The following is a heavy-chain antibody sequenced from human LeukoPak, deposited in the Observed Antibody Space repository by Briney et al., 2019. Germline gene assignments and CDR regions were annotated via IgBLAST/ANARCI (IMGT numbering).Heavy chain of an antibody. V-gene: IGHV1-46*01. J-gene: IGHJ3*02. D-gene: IGHD2-21*02. CDR2: INPSDGGT. CDR1: GYTFISYY. Sequence: ASVKVSCKASGYTFISYYMYWVRQAPGQGLEWMGVINPSDGGTSYAQKFQGRVTMTRDTSTSTVYMELSSLRSEDTAMYYCARGLGGDNDAFDIWGQGTMVTVSS. CDR3: ARGLGGDNDAFDI.